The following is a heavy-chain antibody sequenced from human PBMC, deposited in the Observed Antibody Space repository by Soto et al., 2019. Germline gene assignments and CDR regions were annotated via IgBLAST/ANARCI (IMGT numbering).Heavy chain of an antibody. J-gene: IGHJ6*02. CDR2: ISSNGVSM. CDR1: GFTFSDCY. V-gene: IGHV3-11*01. Sequence: PGGSLRLSCVASGFTFSDCYMTWIRQAPGKGLEWVSYISSNGVSMYYGDSVKGRFTISRDDAENSLHLQMNSLRAEDTAVYYCARLASLGHPYYFGMDVWGQGTTVTVSS. CDR3: ARLASLGHPYYFGMDV.